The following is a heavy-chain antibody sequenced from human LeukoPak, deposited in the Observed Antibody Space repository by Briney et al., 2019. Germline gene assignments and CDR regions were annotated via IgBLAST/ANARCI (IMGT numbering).Heavy chain of an antibody. CDR3: ARYIVVVTAIRNWFDP. CDR2: IYYSRST. J-gene: IGHJ5*02. D-gene: IGHD2-21*02. Sequence: PSETLSLTCTVSGGPISSYYWSWIRQPPGKGLEWIGYIYYSRSTNYNPSLKSRVTISVDTSKNQFSLKLSSVTAADTAVYYCARYIVVVTAIRNWFDPWGQGTLVTVSS. V-gene: IGHV4-59*12. CDR1: GGPISSYY.